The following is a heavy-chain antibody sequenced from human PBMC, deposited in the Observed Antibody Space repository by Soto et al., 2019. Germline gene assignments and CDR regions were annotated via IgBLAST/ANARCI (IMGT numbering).Heavy chain of an antibody. CDR1: GFTFSKSW. V-gene: IGHV3-15*07. J-gene: IGHJ5*02. CDR2: IKSKTDGGTT. CDR3: TTGPTKYCADGVCYDWFDP. Sequence: RVSCAAAGFTFSKSWMSCVRKAPGKGLEWVGRIKSKTDGGTTDYAVSVKGRFIISRDDSKSTLYLQMNSLKTEDTAVYYCTTGPTKYCADGVCYDWFDPWGQGTLVTVSS. D-gene: IGHD2-8*01.